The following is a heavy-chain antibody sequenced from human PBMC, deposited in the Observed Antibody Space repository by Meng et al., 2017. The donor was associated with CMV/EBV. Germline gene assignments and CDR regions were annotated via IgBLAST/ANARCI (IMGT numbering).Heavy chain of an antibody. CDR1: GFTFSGYG. CDR2: IRYDGSNK. V-gene: IGHV3-30*02. D-gene: IGHD2-2*01. CDR3: AKIPAARFDY. J-gene: IGHJ4*02. Sequence: GQLVESGGGVVQPGGSLSLSCAASGFTFSGYGMHWVRQAPGKGLEWVAFIRYDGSNKYYADSVKGRFTISRDNSKNTLYLQMNSLRAEDTAVYYCAKIPAARFDYWGQGTLVTVSS.